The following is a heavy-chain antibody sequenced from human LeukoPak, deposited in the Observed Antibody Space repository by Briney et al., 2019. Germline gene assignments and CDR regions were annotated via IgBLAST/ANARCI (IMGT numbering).Heavy chain of an antibody. V-gene: IGHV1-18*01. Sequence: ASVKVSCKASGYTFISYGISWVRQAPGQGLEWMGWISAYNGNTNYAQKFQGRVTMTRDTSISTAYMELSRLRSDDTAVYYCARDLIAAAGTHDYWGQGTLVTVSS. CDR2: ISAYNGNT. CDR1: GYTFISYG. J-gene: IGHJ4*02. CDR3: ARDLIAAAGTHDY. D-gene: IGHD6-13*01.